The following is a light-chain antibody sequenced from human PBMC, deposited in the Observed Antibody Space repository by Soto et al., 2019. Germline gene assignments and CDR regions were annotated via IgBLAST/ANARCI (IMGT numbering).Light chain of an antibody. CDR1: QSVTSNY. CDR3: HQYGSSPPWT. V-gene: IGKV3D-20*01. J-gene: IGKJ1*01. CDR2: DAS. Sequence: EVVLTQSPATLSLSPGERATLSCGASQSVTSNYLAWYQQKPGLAPRLLIYDASIRAAGIPDRFSGSGSGTDFTLTISRLEAEDFAVDYCHQYGSSPPWTFGQGTKVEIK.